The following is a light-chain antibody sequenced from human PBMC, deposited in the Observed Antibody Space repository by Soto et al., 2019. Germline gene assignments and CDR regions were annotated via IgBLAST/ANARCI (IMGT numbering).Light chain of an antibody. Sequence: SYELTQPPSVSVAPGKTARITCGGNNIGGKSVHWYQQKPGQAPVLVIYYDSDRPSGIPERFSGSNSGNTATLTISRVEAGDEADYYCQVWDSSSDHWVFGGGTTHTVL. J-gene: IGLJ3*02. V-gene: IGLV3-21*04. CDR2: YDS. CDR1: NIGGKS. CDR3: QVWDSSSDHWV.